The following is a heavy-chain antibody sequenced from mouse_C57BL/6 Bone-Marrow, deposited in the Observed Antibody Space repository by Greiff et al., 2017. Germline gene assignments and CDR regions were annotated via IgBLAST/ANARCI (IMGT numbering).Heavy chain of an antibody. CDR1: GYTFTSYG. D-gene: IGHD4-1*01. Sequence: QVQLQQSGAELARPGASVKLSCKASGYTFTSYGISWVKQRTGQGLEWIGEIYPRSGNTYYNEKFKGKATLTADKSSSTAKMEHRSLTYEDSAVYFCGREGLGRYYFDYWGQGTTLTVSS. CDR2: IYPRSGNT. V-gene: IGHV1-81*01. J-gene: IGHJ2*01. CDR3: GREGLGRYYFDY.